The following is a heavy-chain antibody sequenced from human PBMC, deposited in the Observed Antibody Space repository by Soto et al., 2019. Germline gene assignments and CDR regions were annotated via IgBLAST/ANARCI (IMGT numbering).Heavy chain of an antibody. Sequence: GGSLRLSCAASGFTFSSYWMSWVRQAPGKGLEWVANIKQDGSEKYYVDSVKGRFTISRDNAKNSLYLQMNSLRAEDTAVYYCARGSYDSSGYNFDYWGQGTLVTVSS. CDR3: ARGSYDSSGYNFDY. J-gene: IGHJ4*02. CDR1: GFTFSSYW. CDR2: IKQDGSEK. D-gene: IGHD3-22*01. V-gene: IGHV3-7*01.